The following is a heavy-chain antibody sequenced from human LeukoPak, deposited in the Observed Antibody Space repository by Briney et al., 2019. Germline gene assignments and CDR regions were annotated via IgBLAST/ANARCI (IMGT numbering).Heavy chain of an antibody. CDR1: GGSISTYY. CDR2: IYFSGAT. D-gene: IGHD4/OR15-4a*01. J-gene: IGHJ6*02. CDR3: AREDPQTRVPEGLDV. Sequence: PSETLSLTCTVSGGSISTYYWSWIRQSPGKGLECIGYIYFSGATNYNPSLKSRVTISVDTSKNQFSLKLSSVTAADTAVYYCAREDPQTRVPEGLDVWGQGTTVTVSS. V-gene: IGHV4-59*01.